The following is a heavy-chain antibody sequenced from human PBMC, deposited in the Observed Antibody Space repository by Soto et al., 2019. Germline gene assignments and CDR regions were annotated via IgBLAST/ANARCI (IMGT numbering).Heavy chain of an antibody. J-gene: IGHJ4*02. Sequence: QVQLQESGPGLVKPSGTLSLTCGVSSGSISSNYWWSWVRQPPGKGLEWIGKIYHSGSTNYNPSLKGQVTISLDKSKNQFSLKLNSVTAADTAVYYCARGDGDYGLSYFDYWGQGTLVTVSS. CDR2: IYHSGST. D-gene: IGHD4-17*01. CDR3: ARGDGDYGLSYFDY. CDR1: SGSISSNYW. V-gene: IGHV4-4*02.